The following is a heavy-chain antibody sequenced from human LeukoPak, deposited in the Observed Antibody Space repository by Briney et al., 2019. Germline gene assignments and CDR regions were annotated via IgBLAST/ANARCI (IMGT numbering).Heavy chain of an antibody. CDR1: GYTFTSYD. CDR2: MNPNSGNT. J-gene: IGHJ5*02. V-gene: IGHV1-8*01. Sequence: GASVKVSCKASGYTFTSYDINWVRQATGQGLEWMGWMNPNSGNTGYAQKFQGRVTITRNTSISTAYMELSSLRSEDTAVYYCARGSGDINWFDPWGQGTLVTVSS. D-gene: IGHD4-17*01. CDR3: ARGSGDINWFDP.